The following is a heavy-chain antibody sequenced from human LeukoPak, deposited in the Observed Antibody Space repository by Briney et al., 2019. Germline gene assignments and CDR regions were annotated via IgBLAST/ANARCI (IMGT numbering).Heavy chain of an antibody. J-gene: IGHJ4*02. CDR3: AKTGDRVDY. V-gene: IGHV4-59*01. CDR1: GGSISSYY. Sequence: PSETLSLTCTVSGGSISSYYWSWIRQPPGKGLEWIGYIYYSGSTNYNPSLKSRVTISVDTSKNQFSLKLISVTAADTAVYYCAKTGDRVDYWGQGTLVTVSS. CDR2: IYYSGST. D-gene: IGHD7-27*01.